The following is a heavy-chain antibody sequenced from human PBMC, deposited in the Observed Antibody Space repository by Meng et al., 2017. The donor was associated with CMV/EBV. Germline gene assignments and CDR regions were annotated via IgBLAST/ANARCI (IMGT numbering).Heavy chain of an antibody. J-gene: IGHJ6*02. CDR3: ARGADIVVVPAAIRPIGYYYGMDV. D-gene: IGHD2-2*02. V-gene: IGHV4-59*13. CDR1: GGSISRYY. Sequence: SETLSLTCTVAGGSISRYYWSWIRQPPGKGLGWIGYIYYSGSTNYNPSLKGRVTISVDTSKNQCSLKRSSVTAADTAVYYCARGADIVVVPAAIRPIGYYYGMDVWGQGTTVTVSS. CDR2: IYYSGST.